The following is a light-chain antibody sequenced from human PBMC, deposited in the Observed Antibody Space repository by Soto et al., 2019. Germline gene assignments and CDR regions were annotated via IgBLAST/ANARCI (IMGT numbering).Light chain of an antibody. J-gene: IGKJ4*01. CDR1: QSISNS. Sequence: DIVLTQSPATLSLSPGERATLSCRASQSISNSLAWYQQKPGQAPRLIINDAFNRATGIPARFSGSGSGTDFTLTISSLQPEDFATYYCQQANSFPLTFGGGTKVDIK. CDR2: DAF. V-gene: IGKV3-11*01. CDR3: QQANSFPLT.